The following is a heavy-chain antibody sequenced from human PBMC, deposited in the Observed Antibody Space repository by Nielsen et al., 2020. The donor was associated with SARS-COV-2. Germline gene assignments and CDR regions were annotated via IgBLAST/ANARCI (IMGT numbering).Heavy chain of an antibody. CDR2: IYYSGST. D-gene: IGHD2-2*01. CDR3: ARARDIVVVPAAIFGEVENWFDP. Sequence: SETLSLTCTVSGGSISSGDYYWSWIRQPPGKGLEWIGYIYYSGSTYYNPSLKSRVTISVDTSKNQFSLKLSSVTAADTAVYYCARARDIVVVPAAIFGEVENWFDPWGQGTLVTVSS. J-gene: IGHJ5*02. V-gene: IGHV4-30-4*01. CDR1: GGSISSGDYY.